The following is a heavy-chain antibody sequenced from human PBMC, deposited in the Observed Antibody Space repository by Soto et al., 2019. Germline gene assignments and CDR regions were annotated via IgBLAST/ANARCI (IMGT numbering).Heavy chain of an antibody. V-gene: IGHV4-39*01. D-gene: IGHD3-3*01. CDR3: ARTPRDFYYYYMDV. J-gene: IGHJ6*03. Sequence: SETLSLTCTVSGGSISSSSYYWGWIRQPPGKGLEWIGSINYSGSTYYNPSLKSRVTISVDTSKNQFSLKLSSVTAADTAVYYCARTPRDFYYYYMDVWGKGTTVTVSS. CDR1: GGSISSSSYY. CDR2: INYSGST.